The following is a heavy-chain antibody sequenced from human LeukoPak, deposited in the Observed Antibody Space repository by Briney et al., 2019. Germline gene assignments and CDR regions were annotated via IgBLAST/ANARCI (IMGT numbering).Heavy chain of an antibody. CDR2: IYPGDSDT. D-gene: IGHD2-15*01. CDR1: GYSFTSYW. Sequence: GEPLKISCKGSGYSFTSYWIGWVRQMPGKGLEWMGIIYPGDSDTRYSPSFQGQVTISADKSISTAYLQWSSLKASDTAMYYCARGYCSGGSCYSGFDYWGQGTLVTVSS. V-gene: IGHV5-51*01. J-gene: IGHJ4*02. CDR3: ARGYCSGGSCYSGFDY.